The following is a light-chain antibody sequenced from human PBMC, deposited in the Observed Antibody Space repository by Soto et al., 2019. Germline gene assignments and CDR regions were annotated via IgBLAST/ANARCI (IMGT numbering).Light chain of an antibody. J-gene: IGLJ2*01. CDR2: VNSDGSH. CDR1: NGHSSFA. V-gene: IGLV4-69*01. Sequence: QSVLTQSPSASASLGASVKLTCTLSNGHSSFAIAWHQQQPEKGPRYLMKVNSDGSHTKGDGIPDRFSGSSSGAERYLTISSLQSEDEGDYSCQTWGIGIQVFGGGTKLTDL. CDR3: QTWGIGIQV.